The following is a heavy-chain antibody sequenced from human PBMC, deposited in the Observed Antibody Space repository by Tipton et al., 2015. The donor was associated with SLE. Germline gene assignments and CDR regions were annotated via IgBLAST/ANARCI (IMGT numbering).Heavy chain of an antibody. CDR1: GGSISSYY. D-gene: IGHD2-15*01. J-gene: IGHJ4*02. CDR2: IYYSGST. CDR3: ARGGGVALDFDY. V-gene: IGHV4-59*01. Sequence: TLSLTCTVSGGSISSYYWNWIRQPPGKGLEWIGYIYYSGSTNYNPSLKSRVTISVDTSKNQFSLKLSSVTAADTAVYYCARGGGVALDFDYWGQGTLVTVSS.